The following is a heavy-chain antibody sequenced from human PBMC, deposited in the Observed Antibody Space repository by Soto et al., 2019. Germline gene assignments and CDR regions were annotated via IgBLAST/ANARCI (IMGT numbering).Heavy chain of an antibody. D-gene: IGHD2-2*01. CDR3: ARAPPGYAVGYRCYGMDL. Sequence: EVQLVESGGGLVQPGGSLRLSCAAPGFTFGSYWMHWVRQAPGKGLVWVSHISLDGSRTTYADSVKGRFTISRDNAKSTLYLLMNSLRAEDTAVYYCARAPPGYAVGYRCYGMDLWGQGTTVTVTS. V-gene: IGHV3-74*01. CDR2: ISLDGSRT. J-gene: IGHJ6*02. CDR1: GFTFGSYW.